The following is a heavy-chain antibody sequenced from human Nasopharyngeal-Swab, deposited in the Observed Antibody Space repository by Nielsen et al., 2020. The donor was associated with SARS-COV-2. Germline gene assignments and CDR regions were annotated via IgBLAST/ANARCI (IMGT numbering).Heavy chain of an antibody. CDR1: GGSISSYY. CDR2: IYYSGST. Sequence: SETLSLTRTVSGGSISSYYWSWIRQPPGKGLEWIGYIYYSGSTKYNPSLKSRVTISVDTSKNQFSLKLSSVTAADTAVYSCARVNVHYYDSSGYYGDWYFDLWGRGTLVTVSS. CDR3: ARVNVHYYDSSGYYGDWYFDL. D-gene: IGHD3-22*01. J-gene: IGHJ2*01. V-gene: IGHV4-59*01.